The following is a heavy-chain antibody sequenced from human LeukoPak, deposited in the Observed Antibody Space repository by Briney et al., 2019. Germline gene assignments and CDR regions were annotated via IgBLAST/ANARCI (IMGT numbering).Heavy chain of an antibody. Sequence: PSETLSLTCAVYGGSFSGYYWSWIRQPPGKGLEWIGEINHSGSTNYNPSLKSRVTISVDTSKNQFSLKLSSVTAADTAVYYCARPSGTYFPFDYWGQGTLVTVSS. CDR3: ARPSGTYFPFDY. D-gene: IGHD1-26*01. J-gene: IGHJ4*02. CDR2: INHSGST. V-gene: IGHV4-34*01. CDR1: GGSFSGYY.